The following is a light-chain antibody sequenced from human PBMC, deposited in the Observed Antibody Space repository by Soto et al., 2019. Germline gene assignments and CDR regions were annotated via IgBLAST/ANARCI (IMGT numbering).Light chain of an antibody. CDR1: QTVDNY. CDR3: QQRKKWPYT. V-gene: IGKV3-11*01. J-gene: IGKJ2*01. CDR2: DAS. Sequence: DNVLTQSPATLSLSPGERATLSCRASQTVDNYLLWYQQRPGQAPRLLIYDASNRASGIPARFSGSGSGTDFTLTISRPEPEDFAVYFCQQRKKWPYTFGQGTKLEIK.